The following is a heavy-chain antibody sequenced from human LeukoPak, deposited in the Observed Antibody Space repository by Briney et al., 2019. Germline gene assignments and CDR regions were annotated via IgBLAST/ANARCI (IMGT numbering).Heavy chain of an antibody. CDR1: GYTLTELS. CDR3: ATFAPGITMITSAFDI. V-gene: IGHV1-24*01. J-gene: IGHJ3*02. CDR2: FDPEDGET. Sequence: GASVKVSCKVSGYTLTELSMHWVRQAPGKGLEWMGGFDPEDGETIYAQKFQGRVTMTEDTSTDTAYMELSSLRSEDTAVYYCATFAPGITMITSAFDIWGQGTTVTVSS. D-gene: IGHD3-22*01.